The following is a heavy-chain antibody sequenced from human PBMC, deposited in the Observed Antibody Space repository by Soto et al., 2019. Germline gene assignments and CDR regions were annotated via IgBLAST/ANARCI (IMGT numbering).Heavy chain of an antibody. CDR2: IYYSGST. D-gene: IGHD6-13*01. Sequence: SETLSLTCTVSGGSISSGDYYWSWIRQPPGKGLEWIGYIYYSGSTYYNPSLKSRVTISVDTSKNQFSLKLSSVTAADTAVYYCARMYSSSWYLIWFDPWGQGTLVTVS. J-gene: IGHJ5*02. CDR1: GGSISSGDYY. V-gene: IGHV4-30-4*01. CDR3: ARMYSSSWYLIWFDP.